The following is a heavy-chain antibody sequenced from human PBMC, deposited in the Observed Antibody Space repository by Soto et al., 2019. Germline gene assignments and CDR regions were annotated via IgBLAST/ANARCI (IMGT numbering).Heavy chain of an antibody. CDR3: ASGDPRDIAAAGFES. J-gene: IGHJ4*02. D-gene: IGHD6-13*01. V-gene: IGHV4-31*03. Sequence: QVQLQESGPGLVKPSQTLSLTCTVSGGSISSGGYYWSWIRQHPGKGLEWIGYIYYSGSTYYNPSLKSRVTISVDTSKNQCSLKLSSVTAADTAVYYCASGDPRDIAAAGFESWGQGTLVTVSS. CDR2: IYYSGST. CDR1: GGSISSGGYY.